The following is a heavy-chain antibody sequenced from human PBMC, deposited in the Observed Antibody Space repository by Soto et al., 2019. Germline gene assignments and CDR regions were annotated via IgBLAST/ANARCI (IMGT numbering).Heavy chain of an antibody. CDR2: IYGGDNT. CDR3: AREAGPLDY. J-gene: IGHJ4*02. Sequence: GGSLRLSCAASGFTVSNNYMSWVRQAPGKGLEWVSVIYGGDNTYYADSVKGRFTISRDNSKNTLYLQMNSLRAEDAAVYYCAREAGPLDYWGQGTLVTVSS. V-gene: IGHV3-53*01. CDR1: GFTVSNNY.